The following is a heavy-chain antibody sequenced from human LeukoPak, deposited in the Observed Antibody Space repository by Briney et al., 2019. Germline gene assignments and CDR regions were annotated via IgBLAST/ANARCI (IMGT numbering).Heavy chain of an antibody. J-gene: IGHJ4*02. CDR3: ARDKGMVRGVIGY. D-gene: IGHD3-10*01. CDR2: ISSSSSYI. V-gene: IGHV3-21*01. CDR1: GFTFSSYS. Sequence: PGGSLRLSCAASGFTFSSYSMNWVRQAPGKGLEWVSSISSSSSYIYYADSVKGRFTISRDNAKNSLYLQMNSLRAEDTAVYYCARDKGMVRGVIGYWGQRTLVTVSS.